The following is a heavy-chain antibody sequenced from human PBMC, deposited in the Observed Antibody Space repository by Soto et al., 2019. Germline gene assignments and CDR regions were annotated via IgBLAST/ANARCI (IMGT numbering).Heavy chain of an antibody. J-gene: IGHJ3*01. D-gene: IGHD4-17*01. CDR3: ANHGGFDF. CDR1: GFTFSSSG. Sequence: EGQLLQSGGGLVQPGESLRLSCAASGFTFSSSGMSWVRQAPGKGLEWVSSISIRGDYRYYADSVKGRLTISRDNSKNTLYLQMSSLTAEDTALYYCANHGGFDFWGQGTMVAVSS. V-gene: IGHV3-23*01. CDR2: ISIRGDYR.